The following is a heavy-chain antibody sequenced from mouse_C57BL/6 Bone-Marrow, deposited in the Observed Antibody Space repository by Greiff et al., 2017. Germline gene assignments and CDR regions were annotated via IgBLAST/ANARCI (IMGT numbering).Heavy chain of an antibody. CDR1: GYTFTSYW. CDR2: FHPSDRDT. V-gene: IGHV1-74*01. CDR3: AIGDYGSSYEAWFAY. D-gene: IGHD1-1*01. Sequence: QVQLQQPGAELVKPGASVKVSCKASGYTFTSYWMHWVKQRSGQGLEWIGRFHPSDRDTNYNQKFKGKATLTVDKSSSTAYMQLSSLTSDDSAVSSCAIGDYGSSYEAWFAYWGKGTLVTVSA. J-gene: IGHJ3*01.